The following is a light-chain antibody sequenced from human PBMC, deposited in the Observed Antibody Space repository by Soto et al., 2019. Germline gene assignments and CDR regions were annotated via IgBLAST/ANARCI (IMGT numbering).Light chain of an antibody. CDR3: GADHGSGSNFVYV. V-gene: IGLV9-49*01. Sequence: QSVLTQPPSASASLGASVTLTCTLSSGYSNDKVDWYQQRPGKGPRFVMRVGTGGIVGSKGDGIPDRFSVLGSGLNRYLTIKNIQEEDESDYHCGADHGSGSNFVYVFGGGIQLTVL. CDR2: VGTGGIVG. CDR1: SGYSNDK. J-gene: IGLJ3*02.